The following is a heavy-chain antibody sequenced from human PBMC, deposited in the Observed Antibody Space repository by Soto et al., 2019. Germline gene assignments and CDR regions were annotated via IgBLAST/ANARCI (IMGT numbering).Heavy chain of an antibody. V-gene: IGHV3-64D*08. CDR1: GFTFGRYG. CDR2: VSSNGGST. CDR3: VKGGGSGTTAYYGMDV. Sequence: PGGSLRLSCAASGFTFGRYGMHWVRQAPGKGLEYVSAVSSNGGSTYYAESVKGRFTISRDNSKNTLYLQMSSLRPEDTAVYYCVKGGGSGTTAYYGMDVWGQGTTVTVSS. D-gene: IGHD1-1*01. J-gene: IGHJ6*02.